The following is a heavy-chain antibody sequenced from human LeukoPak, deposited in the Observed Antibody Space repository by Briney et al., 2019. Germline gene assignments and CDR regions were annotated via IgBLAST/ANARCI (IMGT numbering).Heavy chain of an antibody. J-gene: IGHJ4*02. CDR3: ARAADKPMIVGYFDY. Sequence: PSETLSLTCTVSGGSISSYYWSWIRQPAGKGLEWIGRIYTSGSTNYNPSLKSRVTISVDTSKNQFSLKLSSVTAADTAVYYCARAADKPMIVGYFDYWGQGTLVTVSS. CDR2: IYTSGST. CDR1: GGSISSYY. D-gene: IGHD3-22*01. V-gene: IGHV4-4*07.